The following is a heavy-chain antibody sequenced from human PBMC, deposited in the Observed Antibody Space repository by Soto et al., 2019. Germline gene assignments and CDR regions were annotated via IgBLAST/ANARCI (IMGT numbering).Heavy chain of an antibody. CDR1: GGSFSGYY. CDR3: ARRVVPAALGL. V-gene: IGHV4-34*01. Sequence: QVQLQQWGAGLLKPSETLSLTCAVYGGSFSGYYWSWIRQPPGKGLEWIGEIHLAGSTKYNPSLKGRVTISLHTSKNQFSLKLTSVTAADTAVYYCARRVVPAALGLWGRGTLVTVSS. J-gene: IGHJ2*01. D-gene: IGHD2-2*01. CDR2: IHLAGST.